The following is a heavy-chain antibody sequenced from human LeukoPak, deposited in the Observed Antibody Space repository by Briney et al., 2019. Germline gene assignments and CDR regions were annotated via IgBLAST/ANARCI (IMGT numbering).Heavy chain of an antibody. CDR3: VRDRSGTYYSFDV. D-gene: IGHD1-26*01. Sequence: SETLSLTCSVFGGSIGSSFWNWIRLSPGKGREWIGYISYNGRTNYSPSLKSRVIISIDTSKNQLSLNLTSVTAADTALYYCVRDRSGTYYSFDVWGQGTMVSVSA. CDR2: ISYNGRT. J-gene: IGHJ3*01. CDR1: GGSIGSSF. V-gene: IGHV4-59*13.